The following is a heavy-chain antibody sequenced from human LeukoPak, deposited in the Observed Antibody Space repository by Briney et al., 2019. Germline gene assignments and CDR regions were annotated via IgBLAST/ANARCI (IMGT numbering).Heavy chain of an antibody. CDR2: VADDGKNK. J-gene: IGHJ4*02. CDR3: AREQTTTYFDY. V-gene: IGHV3-30*04. CDR1: GFTFSTHA. D-gene: IGHD1-26*01. Sequence: GGSLRLSCAASGFTFSTHAMHWVRQAPGKGLAWVAVVADDGKNKFYADSVKGRFTISRDNSKNTLYLQMNSLRAEDTAMYYCAREQTTTYFDYWGQGTLVTVSS.